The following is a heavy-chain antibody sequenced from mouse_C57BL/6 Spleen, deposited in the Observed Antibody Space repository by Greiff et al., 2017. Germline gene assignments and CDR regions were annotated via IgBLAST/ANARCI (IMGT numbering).Heavy chain of an antibody. V-gene: IGHV1-53*01. Sequence: VQLQQPGTELVKPGASVKLSCTASGYTFTSYWMHWVQQRPGQGLEWIGNLNPSNGGTNYTEKFKSKATLTVDKSSSTAYMQLSSLTSEDSAVYDCARGDYGSSRYFDVWGTGTTVTVSS. CDR2: LNPSNGGT. J-gene: IGHJ1*03. CDR1: GYTFTSYW. D-gene: IGHD1-1*01. CDR3: ARGDYGSSRYFDV.